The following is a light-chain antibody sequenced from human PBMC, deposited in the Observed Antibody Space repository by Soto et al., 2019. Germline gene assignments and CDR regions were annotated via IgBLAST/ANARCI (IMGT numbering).Light chain of an antibody. CDR3: QQYASAPFS. Sequence: EIVLTQSPGTLSLSPGDRATLSCRASHSINTSFLAWFQRKPGQAPRLLIYAASTRATGIPDRFSGSASETDFTLTINRLEPEHSAVYYCQQYASAPFSLGPGTKVDIK. CDR1: HSINTSF. V-gene: IGKV3-20*01. J-gene: IGKJ3*01. CDR2: AAS.